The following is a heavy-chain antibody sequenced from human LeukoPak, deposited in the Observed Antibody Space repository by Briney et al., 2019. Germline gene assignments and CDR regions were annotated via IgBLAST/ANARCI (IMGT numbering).Heavy chain of an antibody. V-gene: IGHV4-61*02. Sequence: SETLSLTCTVSGDSISSGSYYWSWIRQPAGKGLEWIGRIYTSGSTNYNPSLKSRVTISVDTSKNQFSLKLSSVTAADTAVYYCARDPPSIAARPDGYYYYYYMDVWGKGTTVTVSS. CDR1: GDSISSGSYY. J-gene: IGHJ6*03. CDR2: IYTSGST. D-gene: IGHD6-6*01. CDR3: ARDPPSIAARPDGYYYYYYMDV.